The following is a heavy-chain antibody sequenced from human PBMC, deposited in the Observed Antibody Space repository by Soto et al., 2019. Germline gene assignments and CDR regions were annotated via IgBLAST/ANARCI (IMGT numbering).Heavy chain of an antibody. J-gene: IGHJ6*02. CDR1: GYSFTTYW. CDR2: ISPGGSDT. Sequence: PGESMKISCKGSGYSFTTYWIGWVRQMPGKGLEWMGIISPGGSDTRYSPSSKGQVTISADKSISTAYLQWSSLKASDTAMYYCARTSASDYYYSGMDVWGQGTTVTVSS. CDR3: ARTSASDYYYSGMDV. V-gene: IGHV5-51*01.